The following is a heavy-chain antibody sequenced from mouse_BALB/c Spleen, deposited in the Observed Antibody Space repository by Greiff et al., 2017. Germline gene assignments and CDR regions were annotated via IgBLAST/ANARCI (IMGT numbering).Heavy chain of an antibody. CDR2: ISSGGGST. V-gene: IGHV5-12-1*01. J-gene: IGHJ3*01. CDR3: ARNWDGFAY. CDR1: GFAFSSYD. Sequence: EVKLVESGGGLVKPGGSLKLSCAASGFAFSSYDMSWVRQTPEKRLEWVAYISSGGGSTYYPDTVKGRFTISRDNAKNTLYLQMSSLKSEDTAMYYCARNWDGFAYWGQGTLVTVSA. D-gene: IGHD4-1*01.